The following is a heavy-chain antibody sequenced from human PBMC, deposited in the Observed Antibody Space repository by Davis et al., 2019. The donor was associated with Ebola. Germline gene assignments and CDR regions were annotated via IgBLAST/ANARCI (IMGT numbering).Heavy chain of an antibody. CDR2: IHPGHLDT. V-gene: IGHV5-51*01. Sequence: GESLKISCQASGYTFTGYWIGWVRQMPGKGLEWMGIIHPGHLDTRYSPSFQGQVTISADKSISTAYLQWSSLKASDTAMYYCARQEYYDFWGGYPGYWYFDLWGRGTLVTVSS. D-gene: IGHD3-3*01. CDR3: ARQEYYDFWGGYPGYWYFDL. J-gene: IGHJ2*01. CDR1: GYTFTGYW.